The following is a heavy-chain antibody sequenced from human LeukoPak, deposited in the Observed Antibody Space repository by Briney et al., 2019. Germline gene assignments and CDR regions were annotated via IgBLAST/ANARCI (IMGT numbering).Heavy chain of an antibody. CDR3: ARARRDGYSYDAFDN. D-gene: IGHD5-24*01. CDR1: GFTFSSYW. Sequence: PGGSLRLPCAASGFTFSSYWMHWVRQAPGKGLEWVSSITTSSSYIYYADSVKGRFTISRDDAKSSLYLQMISLRAEDTAVYYCARARRDGYSYDAFDNWGQGTMVTVSS. CDR2: ITTSSSYI. V-gene: IGHV3-21*01. J-gene: IGHJ3*02.